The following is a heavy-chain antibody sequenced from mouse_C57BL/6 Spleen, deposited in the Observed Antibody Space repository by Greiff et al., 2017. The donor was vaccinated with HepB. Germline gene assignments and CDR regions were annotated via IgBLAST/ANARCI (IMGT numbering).Heavy chain of an antibody. CDR3: ARYYYGSSFAY. V-gene: IGHV7-3*01. CDR2: IRNKANGYTT. D-gene: IGHD1-1*01. CDR1: GFTFTDYY. Sequence: EVQLVESGGGLVQPGGSLSLSCAASGFTFTDYYMSWVRQPPGKALEWLGFIRNKANGYTTEYSVSVKGRFTISRDNSQSILYLQMNALRAEDSATYYCARYYYGSSFAYWGQGTLVTVSA. J-gene: IGHJ3*01.